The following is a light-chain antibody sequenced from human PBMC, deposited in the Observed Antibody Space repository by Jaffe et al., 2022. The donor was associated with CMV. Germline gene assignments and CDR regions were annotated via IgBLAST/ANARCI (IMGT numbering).Light chain of an antibody. V-gene: IGKV1-39*01. CDR3: QQSYSTLGWA. CDR1: QNIRSY. Sequence: IQMTQSPSSLSASVGDRVTITCRASQNIRSYLNWYQQKPGKAPKVLIYTASSLQSGVPSRFSGSGSGTDFTLTISNLQPEDFATYYCQQSYSTLGWAFGQGTKVEIK. CDR2: TAS. J-gene: IGKJ1*01.